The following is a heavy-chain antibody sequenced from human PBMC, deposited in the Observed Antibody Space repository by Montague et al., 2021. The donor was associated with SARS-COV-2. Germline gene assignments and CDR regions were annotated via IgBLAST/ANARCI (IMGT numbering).Heavy chain of an antibody. V-gene: IGHV3-30*04. J-gene: IGHJ6*02. Sequence: SLRLSCAASGFTFNNYAMHWVRQAPGKGLEWVALISYEGSITHYTDSLKGRFTISRDSSKNTLYLQMKSLRVEDTAVYYCARAQIFEVVTLYYGMDVRGQGTTVTVSS. D-gene: IGHD3-3*01. CDR1: GFTFNNYA. CDR3: ARAQIFEVVTLYYGMDV. CDR2: ISYEGSIT.